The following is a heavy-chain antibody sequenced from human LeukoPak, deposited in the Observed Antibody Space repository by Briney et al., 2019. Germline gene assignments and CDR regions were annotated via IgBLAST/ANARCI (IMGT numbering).Heavy chain of an antibody. CDR2: IYAGDSDT. CDR3: AIYYDSSGYYSWDAFDI. D-gene: IGHD3-22*01. CDR1: GYSFTSYW. Sequence: GESLKISCTGSGYSFTSYWIGWVRQIPGKGLEWMGIIYAGDSDTRYSPSFQGQVTISADKSISTAYLQWSSLKASDTAMYYCAIYYDSSGYYSWDAFDIWGQGTMVTVSS. J-gene: IGHJ3*02. V-gene: IGHV5-51*01.